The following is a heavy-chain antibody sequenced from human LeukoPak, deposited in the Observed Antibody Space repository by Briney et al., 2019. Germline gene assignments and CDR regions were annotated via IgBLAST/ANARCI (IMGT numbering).Heavy chain of an antibody. V-gene: IGHV2-5*02. J-gene: IGHJ4*02. D-gene: IGHD3-10*01. Sequence: SGPTLVKPTQTLTLTCTFSGFSLSTSGVGVGWIRQPPGKALEWLAVIYWDDDKRHSPSLKSRLTITKDTSKNQVVLTMPNMDPVGTATYYCAHKEYYALGSLGDSFDYWGQGTLVTVSS. CDR3: AHKEYYALGSLGDSFDY. CDR2: IYWDDDK. CDR1: GFSLSTSGVG.